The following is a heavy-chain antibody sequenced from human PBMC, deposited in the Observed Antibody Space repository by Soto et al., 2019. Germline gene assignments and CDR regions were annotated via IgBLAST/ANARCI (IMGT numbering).Heavy chain of an antibody. V-gene: IGHV3-48*01. CDR3: ARHPERIAQIGWFDP. CDR1: GFTCSSYS. J-gene: IGHJ5*02. CDR2: ISSSSSTI. D-gene: IGHD6-13*01. Sequence: PGGSLRLSCAASGFTCSSYSMNWVRQAPGKGLEWVSYISSSSSTIYYADSVKGRFTISRDNAKNSLYLQMNSLRAEDTAVYYCARHPERIAQIGWFDPWGQGT.